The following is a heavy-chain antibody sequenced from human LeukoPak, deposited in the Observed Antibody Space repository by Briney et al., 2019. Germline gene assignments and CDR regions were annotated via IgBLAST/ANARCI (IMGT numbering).Heavy chain of an antibody. CDR1: GFTFSSYS. D-gene: IGHD6-6*01. CDR2: ISSSSSYI. J-gene: IGHJ4*02. V-gene: IGHV3-21*01. Sequence: GGSLRLSCAASGFTFSSYSMNWVRQAPGKGLEWVSSISSSSSYIYYADSVKGRFTISRDNAKNSLYLQMNSLRAEDTAVYYCARDFAPIAALAPQDYWGQETLVTVSS. CDR3: ARDFAPIAALAPQDY.